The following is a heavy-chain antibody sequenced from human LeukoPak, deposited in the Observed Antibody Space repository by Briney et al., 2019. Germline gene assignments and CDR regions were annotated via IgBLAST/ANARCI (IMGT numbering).Heavy chain of an antibody. J-gene: IGHJ4*02. V-gene: IGHV3-30*03. Sequence: GGSLRLSCAASGFTFSSYGMHWVRQAPGKGLEWVAFISYDGSNKYYADSVKGRFTISRDNSKNTLYLKMNSLRAEDTAVYYCEAAGKGDYWGQGTLVTVSS. CDR2: ISYDGSNK. CDR3: EAAGKGDY. D-gene: IGHD6-13*01. CDR1: GFTFSSYG.